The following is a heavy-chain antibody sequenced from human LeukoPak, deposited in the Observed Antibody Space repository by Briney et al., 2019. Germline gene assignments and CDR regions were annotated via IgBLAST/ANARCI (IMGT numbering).Heavy chain of an antibody. V-gene: IGHV3-23*01. J-gene: IGHJ4*02. CDR1: GFIFRIYA. CDR2: ISGSGGSI. D-gene: IGHD1-1*01. CDR3: AKIGKTESRDFDS. Sequence: GGSLRLSCAASGFIFRIYAMSWARQAPGKGLEWVSGISGSGGSIYYADSVKGRFTISRDNSKNTLYLQMTSLRVEDTAVYYCAKIGKTESRDFDSWGQGTLVIVSS.